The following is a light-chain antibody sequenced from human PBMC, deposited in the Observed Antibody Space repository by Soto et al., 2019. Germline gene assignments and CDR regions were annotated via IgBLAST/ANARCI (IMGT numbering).Light chain of an antibody. J-gene: IGKJ5*01. CDR2: DTS. CDR1: QSVSSK. V-gene: IGKV3-15*01. Sequence: EIVLTQSPATLSVSPVERANLSCMASQSVSSKLAWYQPRPGQAPRLLIYDTSTRAAGIPARFSGSGSGTDFTLTISSLQSEDFAVYYCQQYNTWRSINCGQGTRREIK. CDR3: QQYNTWRSIN.